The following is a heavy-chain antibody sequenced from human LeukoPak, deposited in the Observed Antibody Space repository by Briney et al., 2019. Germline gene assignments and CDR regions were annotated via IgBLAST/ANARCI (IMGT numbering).Heavy chain of an antibody. V-gene: IGHV4-30-2*01. CDR3: ARVRGSGSYKNFDY. J-gene: IGHJ4*02. D-gene: IGHD3-10*01. CDR1: GGSISSGGYS. CDR2: IYHSGST. Sequence: SETLSLTCAVSGGSISSGGYSWSWIRQPPGKGLEWIGYIYHSGSTYYNPSLKGRVTISVDRSKNQFSLKLSSVTAADTAVYYCARVRGSGSYKNFDYWGQGTLVTVSS.